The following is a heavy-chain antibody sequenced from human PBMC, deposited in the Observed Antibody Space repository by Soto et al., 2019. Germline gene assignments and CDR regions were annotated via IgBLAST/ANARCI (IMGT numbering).Heavy chain of an antibody. CDR3: AKAIDYGDFLYYYYGMDV. CDR1: GFTFRSYG. Sequence: GGSLRLSCAASGFTFRSYGMHWVRQAPGKGLEWVAVISYDGSNKYYADSVKGRFTISRDNSKNTLYLQMNSLRAEDTAVYYCAKAIDYGDFLYYYYGMDVWGQGTTVTVSS. J-gene: IGHJ6*02. V-gene: IGHV3-30*18. D-gene: IGHD3-16*01. CDR2: ISYDGSNK.